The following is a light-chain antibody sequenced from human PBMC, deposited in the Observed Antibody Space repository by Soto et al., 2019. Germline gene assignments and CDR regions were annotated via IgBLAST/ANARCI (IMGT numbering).Light chain of an antibody. CDR2: KAS. CDR1: QRISRW. V-gene: IGKV1-5*03. CDR3: HQYSGLYT. Sequence: DIQMTQSPSALSASVGDRVTITCRASQRISRWLAWYQQKPGKAPKLLIYKASSLQGGVASRFSVSGSGTELALNISGLQHDDVVTYYCHQYSGLYTFGQGTKLEI. J-gene: IGKJ2*01.